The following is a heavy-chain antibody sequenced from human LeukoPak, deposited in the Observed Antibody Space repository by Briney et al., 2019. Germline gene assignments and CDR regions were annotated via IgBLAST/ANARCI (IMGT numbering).Heavy chain of an antibody. V-gene: IGHV4-34*01. Sequence: PSETLSLTCGVYGDSISGYHWTWIRQPPGKGLEWIGEINRSGTTNYNPSLKSRLTISLDTSKNQFSLKLSSVTAADTAVYYCARGPSPPIAVAGYWFDPWGQGTLVTVSS. D-gene: IGHD6-19*01. J-gene: IGHJ5*02. CDR2: INRSGTT. CDR3: ARGPSPPIAVAGYWFDP. CDR1: GDSISGYH.